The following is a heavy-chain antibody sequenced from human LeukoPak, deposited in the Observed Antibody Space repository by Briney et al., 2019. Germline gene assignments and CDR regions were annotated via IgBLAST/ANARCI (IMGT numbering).Heavy chain of an antibody. CDR3: ARRAGSTWFGELALDY. V-gene: IGHV3-21*01. CDR2: ISSSSSCI. CDR1: GFTFSSYS. D-gene: IGHD3-10*01. Sequence: GGSLRLSCAASGFTFSSYSMNWVRQAPGKGLEWVSSISSSSSCIYYADSVKGRFTISRDNAKNSLYLQMNSLRAEDTAVYYCARRAGSTWFGELALDYWGQGTLVTVSS. J-gene: IGHJ4*02.